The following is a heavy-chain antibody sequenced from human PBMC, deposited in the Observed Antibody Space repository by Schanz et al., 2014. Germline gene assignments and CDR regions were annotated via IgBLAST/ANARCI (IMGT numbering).Heavy chain of an antibody. Sequence: VQLVESGGGVVQPGTYLRLSCAASGFTFRGHAMHWVRQAPGQGLEWVSSVTSRNYMYYADSVTGRFTLSRDSAKNLVFLQMNSLRVEDTAVYYCARNYYDSSGYYHGMDVWGQGTTVTVSS. CDR1: GFTFRGHA. J-gene: IGHJ6*02. CDR2: VTSRNYM. D-gene: IGHD3-22*01. V-gene: IGHV3-21*01. CDR3: ARNYYDSSGYYHGMDV.